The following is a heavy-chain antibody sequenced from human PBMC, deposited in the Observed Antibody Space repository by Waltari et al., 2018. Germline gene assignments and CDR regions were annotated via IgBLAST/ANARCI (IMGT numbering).Heavy chain of an antibody. CDR3: ARTTTVTTSDFDY. CDR2: INHSGST. CDR1: GGSFSGYY. Sequence: QVQLQQWGAGLLKPSETLSLTCAVYGGSFSGYYWSGIRQPPGKGLEWIGEINHSGSTNYNPSLKSRVTISVDTSKNQFSLKLSSVTAADTAVYYCARTTTVTTSDFDYWGQGTLVTVSS. V-gene: IGHV4-34*01. D-gene: IGHD4-17*01. J-gene: IGHJ4*02.